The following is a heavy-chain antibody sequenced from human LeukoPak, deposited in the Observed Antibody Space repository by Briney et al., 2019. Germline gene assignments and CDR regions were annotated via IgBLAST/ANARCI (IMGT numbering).Heavy chain of an antibody. CDR3: ARIAVAGLIYYYGMDV. Sequence: GESLKISCKGSAYSSTSYYMHWLRQAPGQGLEWMGIINPSGGSTSYAQKFQGRVTMTRDTSTSTVYMELSSLRSEDTAVYYCARIAVAGLIYYYGMDVWGQGTTVTVSS. CDR2: INPSGGST. D-gene: IGHD6-19*01. CDR1: AYSSTSYY. V-gene: IGHV1-46*01. J-gene: IGHJ6*02.